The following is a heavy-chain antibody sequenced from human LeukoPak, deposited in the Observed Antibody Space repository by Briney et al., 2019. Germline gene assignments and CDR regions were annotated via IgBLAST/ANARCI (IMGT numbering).Heavy chain of an antibody. Sequence: ASVKVSCKASGGTFSSYAISWVRQAPGQGLEWMGGIIPIFGTANCAQKFQGRVTITADESTSTAYMELSSLRSEDTAVYYCARSFRYCSGGSCYAEPANFDYWGQGTLVTVSS. D-gene: IGHD2-15*01. V-gene: IGHV1-69*13. J-gene: IGHJ4*02. CDR1: GGTFSSYA. CDR2: IIPIFGTA. CDR3: ARSFRYCSGGSCYAEPANFDY.